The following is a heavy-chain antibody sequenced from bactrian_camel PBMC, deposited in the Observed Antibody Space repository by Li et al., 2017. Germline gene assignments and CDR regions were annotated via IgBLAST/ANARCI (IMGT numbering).Heavy chain of an antibody. D-gene: IGHD1*01. J-gene: IGHJ4*01. CDR3: AADLSTPRCALVSRTSYKF. V-gene: IGHV3S6*01. Sequence: HVQLVESGGGAVETGGSLRLSCEWSGSSYCLGWFRQGPGGEREGVAGIDSDGKVSYADSVKGRFTISKDNAKNILLLQMNSLKPEDTAMYYCAADLSTPRCALVSRTSYKFWGQRTQVTVS. CDR2: IDSDGKVS. CDR1: GSSYC.